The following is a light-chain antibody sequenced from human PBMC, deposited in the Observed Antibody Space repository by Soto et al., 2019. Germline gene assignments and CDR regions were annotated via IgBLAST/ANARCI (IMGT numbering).Light chain of an antibody. V-gene: IGLV2-14*03. CDR3: ASFTRSVTVV. Sequence: QSVLTQPASVSGFPGQSITISCAGTSSDVGGYNYVSWYQQHPGKVPRLIISDVNKRPSGVSDRFSGSKSGNTASLTISGLQAEDEADYYCASFTRSVTVVFGGGTKLTVL. CDR2: DVN. J-gene: IGLJ2*01. CDR1: SSDVGGYNY.